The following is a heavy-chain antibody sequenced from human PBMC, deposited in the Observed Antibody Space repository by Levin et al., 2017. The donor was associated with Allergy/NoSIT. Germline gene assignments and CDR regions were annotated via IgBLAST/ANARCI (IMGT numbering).Heavy chain of an antibody. D-gene: IGHD3-10*01. Sequence: GGSLRLSCAASGFTFSSYWMHWVRQAPGKGLVWVSRINSDGSSTSYADSVKGRFTISRDNAKNTLYLQMNSLRAEDTAVYYCARDLAGYYYGSGSYGMDVWGQGTTVTVSS. CDR2: INSDGSST. J-gene: IGHJ6*02. CDR1: GFTFSSYW. V-gene: IGHV3-74*01. CDR3: ARDLAGYYYGSGSYGMDV.